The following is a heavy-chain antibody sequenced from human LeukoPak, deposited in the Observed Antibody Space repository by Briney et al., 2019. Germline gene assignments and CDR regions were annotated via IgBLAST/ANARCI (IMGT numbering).Heavy chain of an antibody. J-gene: IGHJ5*02. CDR3: AREELGYCSSTSCYAKVGWFDP. CDR1: GGSISSYY. V-gene: IGHV4-4*07. D-gene: IGHD2-2*01. CDR2: IYTSGST. Sequence: PSETLSLTCTVSGGSISSYYWSWIRQPAGKGLEWIGRIYTSGSTNYNPSLKSRATMSVDTSKNPFSLTLSSVPPADTAVYYCAREELGYCSSTSCYAKVGWFDPWGQGTLVTVSS.